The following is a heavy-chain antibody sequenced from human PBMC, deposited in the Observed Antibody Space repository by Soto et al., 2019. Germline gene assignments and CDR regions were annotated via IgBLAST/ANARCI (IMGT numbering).Heavy chain of an antibody. J-gene: IGHJ5*02. Sequence: QVQLVESGGGVVQPGRSLRLSCAASGFTFSSYAMHWVRQAPGKGLEWVAVISYDGSNKYYADSVKGRFTISRDNSKNSLYLQMNSLRAEDRAVYYCARGGGGARFSWFDPWGQGTLVTVSS. V-gene: IGHV3-30-3*01. CDR3: ARGGGGARFSWFDP. CDR1: GFTFSSYA. D-gene: IGHD3-10*01. CDR2: ISYDGSNK.